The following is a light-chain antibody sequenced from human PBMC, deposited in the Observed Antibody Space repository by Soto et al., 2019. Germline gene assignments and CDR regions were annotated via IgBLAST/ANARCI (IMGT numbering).Light chain of an antibody. V-gene: IGLV2-23*01. CDR3: CSYAGDYMFV. J-gene: IGLJ1*01. CDR2: EGT. CDR1: NNL. Sequence: QSVLTQPASVSGSPGQSITISCTGTNNLVSWFQQHPGKVPKVMIYEGTKRPSGVSDRFSGSKSDNTASLTISGLQAEDEGDYYCCSYAGDYMFVFGTGTKVTVL.